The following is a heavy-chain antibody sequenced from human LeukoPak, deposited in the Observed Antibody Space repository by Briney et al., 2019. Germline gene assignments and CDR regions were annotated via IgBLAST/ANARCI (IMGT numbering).Heavy chain of an antibody. CDR1: GYTFTSYG. Sequence: GASVKVSCKASGYTFTSYGISWVRQAPGQGLEWMGWISAYNGNTNYAQKLQGRVTMTTDTSTSTAYMELRSLRSDDTAVYYCARGPYCSSTSCYGRPFDYWGQGTLVTVSS. D-gene: IGHD2-2*01. CDR3: ARGPYCSSTSCYGRPFDY. CDR2: ISAYNGNT. V-gene: IGHV1-18*01. J-gene: IGHJ4*02.